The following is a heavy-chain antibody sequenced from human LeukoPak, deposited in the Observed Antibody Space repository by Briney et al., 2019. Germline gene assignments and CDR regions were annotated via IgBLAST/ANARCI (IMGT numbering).Heavy chain of an antibody. D-gene: IGHD3-10*01. V-gene: IGHV4-59*02. CDR3: ARDMVRGVMKTDNWFDP. J-gene: IGHJ5*02. CDR1: AGSVSSYY. CDR2: IYYSGST. Sequence: SETLSLTCTVSAGSVSSYYWSWIRQPPGKGLEWNGYIYYSGSTNYNPSLKSQVTISVDTSKNQFSLKLSSVTAADTAVYYCARDMVRGVMKTDNWFDPWGQGTLVTVSS.